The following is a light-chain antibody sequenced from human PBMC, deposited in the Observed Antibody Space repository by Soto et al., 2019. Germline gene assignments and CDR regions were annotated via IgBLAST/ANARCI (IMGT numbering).Light chain of an antibody. V-gene: IGKV3-20*01. CDR3: QQYGSSRT. Sequence: EIVLTQSPGTLSLSPGERATLSCRASQSVSSSYLAWYQQKPGQAPRLLIYGASSRATGIPDRFSGSGSGTDLTLTISRREPEDFAVYYCQQYGSSRTFGQGTKVQIK. CDR2: GAS. J-gene: IGKJ1*01. CDR1: QSVSSSY.